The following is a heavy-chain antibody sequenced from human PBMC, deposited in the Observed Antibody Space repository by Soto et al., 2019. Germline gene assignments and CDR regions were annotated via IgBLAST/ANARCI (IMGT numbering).Heavy chain of an antibody. Sequence: SETLSLTCTVSGGSISSSSYYLGWIRQPPGKGLEWIGSIYYSGSTYYNPSLKSRVTISVDTSKNQFSLKLSSVTAADTAVYYCASEGIAVAGPDTFDYWGQGTLVTVSS. CDR3: ASEGIAVAGPDTFDY. D-gene: IGHD6-19*01. J-gene: IGHJ4*02. CDR2: IYYSGST. V-gene: IGHV4-39*01. CDR1: GGSISSSSYY.